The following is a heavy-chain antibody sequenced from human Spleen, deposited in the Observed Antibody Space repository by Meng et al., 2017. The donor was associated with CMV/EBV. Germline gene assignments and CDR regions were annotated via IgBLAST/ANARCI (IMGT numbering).Heavy chain of an antibody. D-gene: IGHD3-3*01. Sequence: FSSDSMNWVRQAPGKGLEWVSSISSSSSYIYYADSVKGRFTISRDNAKNSLYLQMNSLRAEDTAVYYCARSPINYDFWSGSSSGLDYWGQGTLVTVSS. CDR3: ARSPINYDFWSGSSSGLDY. CDR1: FSSDS. V-gene: IGHV3-21*01. CDR2: ISSSSSYI. J-gene: IGHJ4*02.